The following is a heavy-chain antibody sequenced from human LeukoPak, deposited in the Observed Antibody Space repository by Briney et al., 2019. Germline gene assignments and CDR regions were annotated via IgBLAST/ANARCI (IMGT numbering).Heavy chain of an antibody. CDR3: ARDESITMVRGVTGFDY. V-gene: IGHV3-33*01. J-gene: IGHJ4*02. Sequence: SLRLSCAASGFTFSSYGMHWVRQAPGKGLEWVAVIWYDGSNKYYADSVKGRFTISRDNSKNTLYLQMNSLRAEDTAVYYCARDESITMVRGVTGFDYWGQGTLVTVSS. D-gene: IGHD3-10*01. CDR1: GFTFSSYG. CDR2: IWYDGSNK.